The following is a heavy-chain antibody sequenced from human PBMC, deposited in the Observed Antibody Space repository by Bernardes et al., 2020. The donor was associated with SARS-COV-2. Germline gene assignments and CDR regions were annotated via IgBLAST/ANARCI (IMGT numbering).Heavy chain of an antibody. V-gene: IGHV3-72*01. CDR1: GFTFSDHY. D-gene: IGHD3-22*01. Sequence: GGSLRLSCAASGFTFSDHYMDWVRQAPGKGLEWVGRTRNKARSYTTEYAASVKGRFSISRDESKNSLFLQMNSLKTEDTAVYYCVRAYSDSTGYYYFEKWGQGTLVTVSS. J-gene: IGHJ4*02. CDR2: TRNKARSYTT. CDR3: VRAYSDSTGYYYFEK.